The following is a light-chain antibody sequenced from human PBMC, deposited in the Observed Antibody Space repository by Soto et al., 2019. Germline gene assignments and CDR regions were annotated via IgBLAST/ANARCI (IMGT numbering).Light chain of an antibody. V-gene: IGLV4-69*01. Sequence: QLVLTQSPSASASLGASVKLTCTLSTAYSKSAIAWHRQQPDKGPQYLMKLDSDGSHTRGDGIPDRFSGSSSGTERFLTISSLQSEDEADYFCQSWAPDIVIFGGGTKLTVL. J-gene: IGLJ2*01. CDR2: LDSDGSH. CDR1: TAYSKSA. CDR3: QSWAPDIVI.